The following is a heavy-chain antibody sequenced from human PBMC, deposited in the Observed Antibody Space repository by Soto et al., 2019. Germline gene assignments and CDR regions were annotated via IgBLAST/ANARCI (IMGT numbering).Heavy chain of an antibody. Sequence: SETLSLTCTVSGTSISSYYWSWIRQPPGKGLEWIANIHYSGTTNYNPSLASRVPPSVDTSKNQFSLKMTSVTAADRAMYFCARYNSYAIDYWGRGALVTVSS. CDR1: GTSISSYY. CDR2: IHYSGTT. V-gene: IGHV4-59*01. J-gene: IGHJ4*02. CDR3: ARYNSYAIDY. D-gene: IGHD2-8*01.